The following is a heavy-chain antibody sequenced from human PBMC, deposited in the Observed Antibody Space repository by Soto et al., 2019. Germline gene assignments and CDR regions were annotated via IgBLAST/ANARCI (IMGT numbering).Heavy chain of an antibody. D-gene: IGHD3-10*01. CDR2: ISSSSSTI. CDR3: PCDSRDYYYYGMDV. V-gene: IGHV3-48*02. J-gene: IGHJ6*02. CDR1: GFTFSSYS. Sequence: GVSLRLSCSASGFTFSSYSMNWVRQAPGKGLEWVSYISSSSSTIYYADSVKGRFTISRDNAKNSLYLQMNSLRDEDTAVFYCPCDSRDYYYYGMDVWGQGTTVTVSS.